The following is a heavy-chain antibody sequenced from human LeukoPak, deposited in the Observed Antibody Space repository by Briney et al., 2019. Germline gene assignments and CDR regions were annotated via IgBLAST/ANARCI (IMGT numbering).Heavy chain of an antibody. CDR3: ARGKTYYYDSSGYRTGDFDY. V-gene: IGHV3-20*04. CDR2: INWNGGST. J-gene: IGHJ4*02. Sequence: GGSLRLSCAASGFTFDDYGMSWVRQAPGKGLEWVSGINWNGGSTGYADPVKGRFTISRDNAKNSLYLQMNSLRAEDTALYYCARGKTYYYDSSGYRTGDFDYWGQGTLVTVSS. D-gene: IGHD3-22*01. CDR1: GFTFDDYG.